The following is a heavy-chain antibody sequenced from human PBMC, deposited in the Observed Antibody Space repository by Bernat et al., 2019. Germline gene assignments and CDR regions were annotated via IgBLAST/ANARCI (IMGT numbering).Heavy chain of an antibody. CDR1: GFTFSSYA. CDR2: ISYDGSNK. V-gene: IGHV3-30-3*01. Sequence: QVQLLESGGGVVQPGRSLRLSCAASGFTFSSYAMHWVRQAPGKGLEWVAVISYDGSNKYYADSVKGRFTISRDNSKNTLYLQMNSLRAEDTAVYYCARDGATGGEEYYFDYWGQGTLVTVSS. D-gene: IGHD2-21*01. CDR3: ARDGATGGEEYYFDY. J-gene: IGHJ4*02.